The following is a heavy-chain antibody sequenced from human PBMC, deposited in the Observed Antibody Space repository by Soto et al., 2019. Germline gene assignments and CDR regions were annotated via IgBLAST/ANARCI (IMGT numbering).Heavy chain of an antibody. Sequence: HPGGSLRLSCAASGLIFSNYAMTWVRQAPGKGLEWVSTISGNGGETFYADSVEGRFTISRDNSENTVYLQMNRLRAEDTAVYYCTKGGHASFYDFWGQGTLVTVS. J-gene: IGHJ4*02. CDR1: GLIFSNYA. CDR3: TKGGHASFYDF. CDR2: ISGNGGET. V-gene: IGHV3-23*01. D-gene: IGHD3-3*01.